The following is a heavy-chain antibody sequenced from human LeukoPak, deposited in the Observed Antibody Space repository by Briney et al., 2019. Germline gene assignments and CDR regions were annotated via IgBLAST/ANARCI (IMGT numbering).Heavy chain of an antibody. CDR3: AKDQGIGIAVADYMDV. V-gene: IGHV3-30*18. J-gene: IGHJ6*03. Sequence: PGRSLRLSCAASGFPFSNYGMHWVRQAPGKGLEWVAVISYDGSNKYYADSVKGRFTISRDNSKNTLYLQMNSLRAEDTAVYHCAKDQGIGIAVADYMDVWGKGTTVTISS. D-gene: IGHD6-19*01. CDR2: ISYDGSNK. CDR1: GFPFSNYG.